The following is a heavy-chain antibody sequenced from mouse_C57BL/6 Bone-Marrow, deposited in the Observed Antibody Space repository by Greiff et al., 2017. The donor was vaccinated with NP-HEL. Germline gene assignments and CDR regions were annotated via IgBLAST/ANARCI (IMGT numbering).Heavy chain of an antibody. V-gene: IGHV1-26*01. CDR2: INPNNGGT. D-gene: IGHD1-1*01. CDR3: AREGFYYGSSYGAMDY. CDR1: GYTFTDYY. J-gene: IGHJ4*01. Sequence: EVQLQQSGPELVKPGASVKISCKASGYTFTDYYMNWVKQSHGKSLEWIGDINPNNGGTSYNQKFKGKATLTVDKSSSTAYMELRSLTSEDSAVYYCAREGFYYGSSYGAMDYWGQGTSVTVSS.